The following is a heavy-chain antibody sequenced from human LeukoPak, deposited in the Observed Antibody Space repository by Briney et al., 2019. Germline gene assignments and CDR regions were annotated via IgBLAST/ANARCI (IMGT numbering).Heavy chain of an antibody. J-gene: IGHJ4*02. D-gene: IGHD1-26*01. CDR1: GGSVSSGSYY. Sequence: SETPSLTCTVSGGSVSSGSYYWSWIRQPPGKGLEWIGYIYYSGSTNYNPSLKSRVTISVDTSKNQFSLKLSSVTAADTAVYYCARDGGSYYDYWGQGTLVTVSS. V-gene: IGHV4-61*01. CDR2: IYYSGST. CDR3: ARDGGSYYDY.